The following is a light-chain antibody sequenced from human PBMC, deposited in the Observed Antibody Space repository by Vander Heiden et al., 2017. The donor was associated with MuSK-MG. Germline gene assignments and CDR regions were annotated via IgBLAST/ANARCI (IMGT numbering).Light chain of an antibody. J-gene: IGKJ2*01. CDR2: GAS. V-gene: IGKV3-15*01. CDR1: QSVSSN. Sequence: ELVLTQSPASLSVSPGERATLACRASQSVSSNLAWYHQKPGQPPRLLIYGASTRATGTPARVSGSGAGTEFTLTISSLQSEDFVVYDCQQYHDWPPYTFGQGTKLEIK. CDR3: QQYHDWPPYT.